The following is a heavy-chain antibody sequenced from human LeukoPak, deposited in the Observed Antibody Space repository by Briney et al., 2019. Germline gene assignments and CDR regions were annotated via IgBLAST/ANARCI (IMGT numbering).Heavy chain of an antibody. CDR1: GYTFTGYY. CDR2: INPNSGGT. Sequence: ASVKVSCKASGYTFTGYYMHWVRQAPGQGLEWMGRINPNSGGTNYAQKFQGRVTMTRDTSISTAYMDLSRLRSDDTAVYYCARDPTWGSRRRENYWGQGTLVTVSS. V-gene: IGHV1-2*06. D-gene: IGHD3-16*01. J-gene: IGHJ4*02. CDR3: ARDPTWGSRRRENY.